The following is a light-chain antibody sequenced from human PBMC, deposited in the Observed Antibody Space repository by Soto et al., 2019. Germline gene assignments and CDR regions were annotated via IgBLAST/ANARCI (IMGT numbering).Light chain of an antibody. V-gene: IGKV3-20*01. CDR2: GAS. J-gene: IGKJ1*01. Sequence: EIVLTQSPGTLSLSPGERATLSCRASQSVSSSYLAWYQQKPGQAPRLLIYGASSRATGIPDRFSGSRSGTDFTLTISRLEPDDFALYYCQQYGSSVQTFGQGTKVEIK. CDR1: QSVSSSY. CDR3: QQYGSSVQT.